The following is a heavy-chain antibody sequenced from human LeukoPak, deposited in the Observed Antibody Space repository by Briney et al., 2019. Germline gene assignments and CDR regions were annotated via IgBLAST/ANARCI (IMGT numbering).Heavy chain of an antibody. V-gene: IGHV3-21*01. J-gene: IGHJ4*02. Sequence: GGSLRLPCAASGFTFSSYSMNWVRQAPGKGLEWVSSISSSSSYIYYADSVKGRFTISRDNAKNSLYLQMNSLRAEDTAVYYCARDHYGSGIFDYWGQGTLVTVSS. D-gene: IGHD3-10*01. CDR3: ARDHYGSGIFDY. CDR1: GFTFSSYS. CDR2: ISSSSSYI.